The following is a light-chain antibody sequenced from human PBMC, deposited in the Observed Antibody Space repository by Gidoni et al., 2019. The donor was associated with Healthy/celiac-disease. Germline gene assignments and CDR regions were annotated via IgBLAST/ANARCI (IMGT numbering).Light chain of an antibody. CDR2: AAT. V-gene: IGKV1-39*01. Sequence: DMQLTPSPSSLSVSVGDRVTITCRASQSTSRYVNWYQQKPGKAPKLLIYAATSLQSGVPSRFSGSEYGTELTLTISSLQPEDFATGYCQQRYSTQWTFGQGTKVEIK. J-gene: IGKJ1*01. CDR3: QQRYSTQWT. CDR1: QSTSRY.